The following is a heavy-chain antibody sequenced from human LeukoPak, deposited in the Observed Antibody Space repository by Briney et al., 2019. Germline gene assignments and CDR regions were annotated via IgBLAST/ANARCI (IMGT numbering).Heavy chain of an antibody. Sequence: ASVKVSCKASGYTFTSYGISWVRQAPGQGLEWMGWISAYNGNTNYAQKLQGRVTMTRDTSTNTAYMELRSLRADDTAVYYCARDPRIEAAGPEYFQHWGQGTLVTVSS. J-gene: IGHJ1*01. V-gene: IGHV1-18*01. D-gene: IGHD6-13*01. CDR3: ARDPRIEAAGPEYFQH. CDR2: ISAYNGNT. CDR1: GYTFTSYG.